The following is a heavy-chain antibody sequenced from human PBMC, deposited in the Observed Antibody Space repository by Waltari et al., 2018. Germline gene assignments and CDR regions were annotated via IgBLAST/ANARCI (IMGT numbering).Heavy chain of an antibody. V-gene: IGHV4-59*01. Sequence: QVQLQESGPGLVKPSETLSLTCTVSGGSISSYYWTWIRQPPGKGLEWIGYIYYSGSTNYNPSLKSRVTISVDTSKNQFSLKLSSVTAADTAVYYCARVRSSSWSYYYMDVWGKGTTVTISS. CDR3: ARVRSSSWSYYYMDV. J-gene: IGHJ6*03. CDR2: IYYSGST. CDR1: GGSISSYY. D-gene: IGHD6-13*01.